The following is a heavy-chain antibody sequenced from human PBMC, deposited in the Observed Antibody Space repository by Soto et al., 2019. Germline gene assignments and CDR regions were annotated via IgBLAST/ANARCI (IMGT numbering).Heavy chain of an antibody. CDR1: GFTFSSYG. CDR3: ARASKFGSGSYYNEC. J-gene: IGHJ4*02. CDR2: ISSSGAST. D-gene: IGHD3-10*01. Sequence: GGSLRLSCAASGFTFSSYGMHWVRQAPGKGLEYVSAISSSGASTYYANSVKGRFTISRDNSKNMLYLQMGNLGTEDMAVYYCARASKFGSGSYYNECWGQGSLVTVSS. V-gene: IGHV3-64*01.